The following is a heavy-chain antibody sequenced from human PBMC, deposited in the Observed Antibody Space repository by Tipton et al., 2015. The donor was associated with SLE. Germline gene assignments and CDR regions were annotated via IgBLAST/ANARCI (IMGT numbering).Heavy chain of an antibody. CDR2: ISGSGDTI. V-gene: IGHV3-23*01. J-gene: IGHJ3*01. CDR1: GFTFSTYA. CDR3: AREKQWLGAFDF. Sequence: GSLRLSCVASGFTFSTYAMSWVRQAPGKGLEWVSGISGSGDTISYADSVKGRFTISRDNSKNTLYLQMNSLRAEDTAIYYCAREKQWLGAFDFWGQGTMGTVSS. D-gene: IGHD5-12*01.